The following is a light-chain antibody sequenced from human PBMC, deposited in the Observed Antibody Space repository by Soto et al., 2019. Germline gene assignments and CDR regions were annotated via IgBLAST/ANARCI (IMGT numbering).Light chain of an antibody. CDR1: SSDVGNYKY. V-gene: IGLV2-23*02. J-gene: IGLJ1*01. CDR3: CSYAGSYTYV. Sequence: QSVLTQPASVSGSPGQSITISCTGTSSDVGNYKYVSWYQQHPGKAPKLMIYEVSNRPSGVSNRFPGSKSGNTASLTISGLQAEDEADYHCCSYAGSYTYVFGPGTKVTVL. CDR2: EVS.